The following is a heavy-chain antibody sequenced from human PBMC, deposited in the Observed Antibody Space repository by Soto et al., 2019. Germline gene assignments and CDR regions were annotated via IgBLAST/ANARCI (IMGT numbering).Heavy chain of an antibody. D-gene: IGHD1-1*01. V-gene: IGHV3-30-3*01. CDR1: GFTFSSYA. J-gene: IGHJ4*02. Sequence: PGGSLRLSCAASGFTFSSYAMHWARQAPDKGLEWVAVISNNGSNKYYADSAKGRFTISRDNSKNTPYLQMNSLRAEDTAVYYCATVRTSNYYFDYWGQGTLVTVSS. CDR2: ISNNGSNK. CDR3: ATVRTSNYYFDY.